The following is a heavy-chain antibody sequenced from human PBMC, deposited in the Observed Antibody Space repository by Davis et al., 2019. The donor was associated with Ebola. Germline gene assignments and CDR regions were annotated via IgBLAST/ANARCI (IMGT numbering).Heavy chain of an antibody. D-gene: IGHD6-6*01. CDR3: ARDSLYSSSSDY. J-gene: IGHJ4*02. Sequence: PSETLSLTCAVYGGSFSGYYWSWIRQPPGKGLEWIGEINHSGSTNYNPSLKSRVTISVDTSKNQFSLKLSSVTAADTAVYYCARDSLYSSSSDYWGQGTLVTVSS. CDR2: INHSGST. CDR1: GGSFSGYY. V-gene: IGHV4-34*01.